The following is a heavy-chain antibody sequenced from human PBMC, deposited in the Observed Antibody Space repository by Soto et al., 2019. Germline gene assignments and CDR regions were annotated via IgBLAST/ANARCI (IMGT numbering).Heavy chain of an antibody. D-gene: IGHD3-22*01. CDR3: ARQYDSSGYYYPPFDY. CDR1: GGSISSGGYY. Sequence: SETLSLTCTVSGGSISSGGYYWSWIRQHPGKGLEWIGYIYYSGSTYYNPSLKSRVTISVDTSKNQFSLKLSSVTAADTAVYYCARQYDSSGYYYPPFDYWGQGTLVTVSS. J-gene: IGHJ4*02. V-gene: IGHV4-31*03. CDR2: IYYSGST.